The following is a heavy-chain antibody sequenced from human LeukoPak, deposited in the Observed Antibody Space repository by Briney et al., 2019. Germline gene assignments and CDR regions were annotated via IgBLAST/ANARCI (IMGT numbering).Heavy chain of an antibody. D-gene: IGHD3-22*01. J-gene: IGHJ4*02. CDR1: GFVFGHSW. CDR3: VRDRGYSTFDY. CDR2: INLGGSEI. Sequence: GGSLRLSCEASGFVFGHSWMSWVRQAPGKGLEWVANINLGGSEINYLDSLTGRLTISRDNAKDSLYLQMNGLRAEDTAVYFCVRDRGYSTFDYWGQGTLVTVSS. V-gene: IGHV3-7*03.